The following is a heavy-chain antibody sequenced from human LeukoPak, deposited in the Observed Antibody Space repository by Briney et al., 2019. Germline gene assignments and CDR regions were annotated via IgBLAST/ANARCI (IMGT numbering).Heavy chain of an antibody. CDR3: ARARGVGATKKYYGMDV. D-gene: IGHD1-26*01. J-gene: IGHJ6*02. Sequence: GGSLRLSCAASGFTFSSCWMSWVRQAPGKGLEWVANIKQDGSEKYYVDSVKGRFTISRDNAKNSLYLQMNSLRAEVTAVYYCARARGVGATKKYYGMDVWGQGTTVTVSS. CDR2: IKQDGSEK. V-gene: IGHV3-7*01. CDR1: GFTFSSCW.